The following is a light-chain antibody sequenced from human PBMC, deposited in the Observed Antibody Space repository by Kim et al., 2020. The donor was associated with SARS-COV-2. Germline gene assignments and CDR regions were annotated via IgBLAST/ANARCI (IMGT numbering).Light chain of an antibody. CDR2: GAS. CDR1: QSVTATY. V-gene: IGKV3-20*01. CDR3: QQYAGSPLT. Sequence: EIVLTQSPGTLSLSPGERATLSCRASQSVTATYLAWYQQKPGQAPRLLIYGASSRATGIPDRFSGSGSGTDFTLTISRLEPEDFAVYYCQQYAGSPLTVGGGTKVDIK. J-gene: IGKJ4*01.